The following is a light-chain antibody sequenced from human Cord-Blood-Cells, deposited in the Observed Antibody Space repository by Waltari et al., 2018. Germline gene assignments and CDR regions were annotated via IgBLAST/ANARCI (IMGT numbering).Light chain of an antibody. CDR1: SSDVGGYNY. CDR2: DVS. J-gene: IGLJ2*01. CDR3: CSYGGSYTLV. Sequence: QSALTQPRSVSGSPGQSVTIPCTGTSSDVGGYNYVSWYQQHPGKAPKLMIYDVSKRPAGVPDRFSGSKSGNTASLTISGLQAEDEADYYCCSYGGSYTLVFGGGTKLTVL. V-gene: IGLV2-11*01.